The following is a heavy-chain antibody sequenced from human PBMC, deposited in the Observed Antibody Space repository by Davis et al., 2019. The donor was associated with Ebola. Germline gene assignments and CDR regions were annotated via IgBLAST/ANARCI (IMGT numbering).Heavy chain of an antibody. V-gene: IGHV3-33*01. Sequence: GGSLRLSCAASGFTFSRYGMHWVRQAPGKGLEWVSFIYSGRNNALYSDSVKGRFVISRDDSRNTLYLQMVRLTVEERAVYFCARDGPNYDIDYWGQGTLVTVSP. J-gene: IGHJ4*02. CDR3: ARDGPNYDIDY. D-gene: IGHD3-22*01. CDR2: IYSGRNNA. CDR1: GFTFSRYG.